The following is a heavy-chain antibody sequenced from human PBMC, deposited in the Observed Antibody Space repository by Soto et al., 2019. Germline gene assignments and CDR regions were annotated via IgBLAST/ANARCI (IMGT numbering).Heavy chain of an antibody. CDR3: ARLTRHGSGCYPEY. D-gene: IGHD3-10*01. V-gene: IGHV4-39*01. J-gene: IGHJ4*02. Sequence: QLQLQESGPGLVRPSETLSLTCTVSGGSISGSSGLWGWLRQPPGKGLECIGTIYYNGNTYYDPSVKSRVTMSVDLSKNEFSLHLNSLTAADTAVYSCARLTRHGSGCYPEYWCQGNLVTVSS. CDR1: GGSISGSSGL. CDR2: IYYNGNT.